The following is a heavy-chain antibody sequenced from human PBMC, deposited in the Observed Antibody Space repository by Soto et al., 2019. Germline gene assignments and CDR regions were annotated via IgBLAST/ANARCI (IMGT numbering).Heavy chain of an antibody. CDR2: ISGSGGRT. CDR1: GFPFSSYA. J-gene: IGHJ3*02. CDR3: AKGGYYSLFDI. V-gene: IGHV3-23*01. D-gene: IGHD3-16*01. Sequence: HPGGSLRLSCVASGFPFSSYAMSWFRQTPGKGLEWVSGISGSGGRTYYADSVKGRFTISRDNSNNTLSLQMHILRVEDTVVYFCAKGGYYSLFDIWGQGTVVTVSS.